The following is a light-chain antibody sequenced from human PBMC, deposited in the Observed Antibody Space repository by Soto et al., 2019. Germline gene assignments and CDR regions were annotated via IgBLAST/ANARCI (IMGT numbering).Light chain of an antibody. V-gene: IGLV2-14*01. CDR1: SSDVGGYNY. Sequence: QSVLTQPASVSGSPGQSITISCTGTSSDVGGYNYVSWHQQHPGKAPKLMIYDVSTRPSGASNRFSGSKSGNTASLTISGLQAEDEADYYCSSYTSSSTLVFGGGTQLTVL. J-gene: IGLJ2*01. CDR2: DVS. CDR3: SSYTSSSTLV.